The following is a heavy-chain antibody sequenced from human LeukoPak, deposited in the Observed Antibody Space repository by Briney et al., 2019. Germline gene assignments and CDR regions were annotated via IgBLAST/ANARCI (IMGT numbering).Heavy chain of an antibody. V-gene: IGHV3-7*01. CDR2: IKQDGSEK. Sequence: GWSLRLSCAASGFTFSSYWMSWVRQAPGKGLEWVANIKQDGSEKYYVGPVKGRFTISRDNAKNSLYLQMNSLRAEDTAVYYCARDPSSSSWYKEGPWFDPWGQGTLVTVSS. CDR1: GFTFSSYW. D-gene: IGHD6-13*01. CDR3: ARDPSSSSWYKEGPWFDP. J-gene: IGHJ5*02.